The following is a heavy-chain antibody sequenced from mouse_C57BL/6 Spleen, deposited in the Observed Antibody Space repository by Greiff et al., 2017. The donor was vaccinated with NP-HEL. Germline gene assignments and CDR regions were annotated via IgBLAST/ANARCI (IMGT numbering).Heavy chain of an antibody. V-gene: IGHV1-76*01. J-gene: IGHJ4*01. CDR1: GYTFTDYY. Sequence: VQGVESGAELVRPGASVKLSCKASGYTFTDYYINWVQQRPGQGLEWIARIYPGSGNTYYHEKFKGKATLTADKSSNTAYMQISSLTSEYSAVCCCARSRNRDYAMDYWGQGTSVTVSS. CDR2: IYPGSGNT. CDR3: ARSRNRDYAMDY. D-gene: IGHD3-1*01.